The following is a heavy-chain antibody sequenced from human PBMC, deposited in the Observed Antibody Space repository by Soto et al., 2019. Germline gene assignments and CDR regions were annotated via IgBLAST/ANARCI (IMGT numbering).Heavy chain of an antibody. CDR3: ARDLNTYYDFWSGYYDY. V-gene: IGHV3-21*01. CDR1: GFTFSSYS. J-gene: IGHJ4*02. D-gene: IGHD3-3*01. Sequence: EVQLVESGGGLVKPGGSLRLSCAASGFTFSSYSMNWVRQAPGKGLEWVSSISSSRSYIYYADSVKGRFTISRDNAKNSLYLQMTRLRAEDTAVYYCARDLNTYYDFWSGYYDYWGQGTLVTVSS. CDR2: ISSSRSYI.